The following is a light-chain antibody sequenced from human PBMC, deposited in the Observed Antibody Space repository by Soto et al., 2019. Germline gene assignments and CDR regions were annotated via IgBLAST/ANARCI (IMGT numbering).Light chain of an antibody. CDR2: GAS. J-gene: IGKJ1*01. V-gene: IGKV3-15*01. CDR3: QQYNKWPLT. Sequence: EMLMTQSPGTLSLSPGERATLSCRASQSVSSSYLASYQQTPGQAPRRRIYGASTRATGIPVRFSGSASGTEFTLTISSLQSEDFTVYYCQQYNKWPLTFGQGTKV. CDR1: QSVSSSY.